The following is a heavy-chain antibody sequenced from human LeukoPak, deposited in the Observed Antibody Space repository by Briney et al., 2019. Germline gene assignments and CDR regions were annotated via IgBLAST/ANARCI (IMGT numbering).Heavy chain of an antibody. J-gene: IGHJ3*02. Sequence: ASVKVSCKASGGTFSSYAISWVRQAPGQGLEWMGRIIPILGIANYAQKFQGRVTITADKSTSTAYMELSSLRSEDTAVYYCARVGVRGKSDAFDIWGQGTMVTVSS. CDR1: GGTFSSYA. CDR2: IIPILGIA. V-gene: IGHV1-69*04. D-gene: IGHD1-26*01. CDR3: ARVGVRGKSDAFDI.